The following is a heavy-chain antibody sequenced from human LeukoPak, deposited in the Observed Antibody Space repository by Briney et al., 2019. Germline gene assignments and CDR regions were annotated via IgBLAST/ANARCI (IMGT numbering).Heavy chain of an antibody. V-gene: IGHV1-18*01. Sequence: ASVKVSCKASGYTFTTYSLAWVRQAPGQSLEWMGWVSVNNGGTNYAQSFQDRVTLTRDTSTNTAYLELRSLRSDDTAIIYCATATQPRGYFLHWGQGTLVTVSS. D-gene: IGHD2-2*01. CDR1: GYTFTTYS. CDR2: VSVNNGGT. J-gene: IGHJ1*01. CDR3: ATATQPRGYFLH.